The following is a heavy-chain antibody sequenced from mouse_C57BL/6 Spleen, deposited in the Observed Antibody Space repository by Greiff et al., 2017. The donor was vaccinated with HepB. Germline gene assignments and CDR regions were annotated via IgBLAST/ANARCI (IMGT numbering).Heavy chain of an antibody. V-gene: IGHV10-1*01. CDR1: GFSFNTYA. CDR2: IRSKSNNYAT. CDR3: VRQEAYYSNFFAY. D-gene: IGHD2-5*01. Sequence: EVQGVESGGGLVQPKGSLKLSCAASGFSFNTYAMNWVRQAPGKGLEWVARIRSKSNNYATYYADSVKDRFTISRDDSESMLYLQMNNLKTEDTAMYYCVRQEAYYSNFFAYWGQGTLVTVSA. J-gene: IGHJ3*01.